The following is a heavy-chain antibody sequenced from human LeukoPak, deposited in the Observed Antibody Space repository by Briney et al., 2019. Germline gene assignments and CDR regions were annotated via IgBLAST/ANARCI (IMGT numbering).Heavy chain of an antibody. J-gene: IGHJ4*02. V-gene: IGHV1-2*02. CDR2: INPNSGGT. CDR3: ARPDSSGYYYFDY. CDR1: GYTFTGYY. Sequence: ASVKVSCKASGYTFTGYYMHWVRQAPGQGLEWMGWINPNSGGTNYAQKFQGRVTMTRDTSISTAYMELSRLRSEDTAVYYCARPDSSGYYYFDYWGQGTLVTVSS. D-gene: IGHD3-22*01.